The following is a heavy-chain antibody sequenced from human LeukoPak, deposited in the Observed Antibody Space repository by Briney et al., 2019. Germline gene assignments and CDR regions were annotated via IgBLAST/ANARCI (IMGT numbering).Heavy chain of an antibody. CDR3: ARVYTYYYDSSGYLYYFDY. J-gene: IGHJ4*02. V-gene: IGHV7-4-1*02. D-gene: IGHD3-22*01. CDR1: GYTFTSYA. CDR2: INTNTGNP. Sequence: ASVKVSCKASGYTFTSYAMNWVRQAPGQGLEWMGWINTNTGNPTYAQGFTGRFVFSLDTSVSTAYLQISSLKAEDTAVYYCARVYTYYYDSSGYLYYFDYWGQGTLVTVSS.